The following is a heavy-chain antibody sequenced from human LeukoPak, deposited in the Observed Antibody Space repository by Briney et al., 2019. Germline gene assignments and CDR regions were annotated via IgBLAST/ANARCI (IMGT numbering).Heavy chain of an antibody. V-gene: IGHV4-61*02. CDR2: IYTSGST. J-gene: IGHJ4*02. CDR1: GGSISSGSYY. CDR3: ASSTDILGIDY. Sequence: PSETLSLTCTVSGGSISSGSYYWSWIRQPAGKGLEWIGRIYTSGSTNYNPSLKSRVTISVDTSKNQFSLKLSSVTAADTAVYYCASSTDILGIDYWGQGTLVTVSS. D-gene: IGHD2/OR15-2a*01.